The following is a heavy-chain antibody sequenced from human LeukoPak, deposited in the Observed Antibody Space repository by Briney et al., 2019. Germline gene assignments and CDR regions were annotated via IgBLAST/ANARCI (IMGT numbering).Heavy chain of an antibody. CDR2: IKPDGSEK. J-gene: IGHJ4*02. V-gene: IGHV3-7*01. CDR3: ARGHGLGSPFDF. CDR1: RFTFSDYW. Sequence: GGSLRLSCAASRFTFSDYWMTWVRQAPGKGLEWVANIKPDGSEKSYGDSVRGRFTISRDNAKNSLYLQVSSLRAEDTAVYYCARGHGLGSPFDFWGQGTLVTVSS. D-gene: IGHD3-10*01.